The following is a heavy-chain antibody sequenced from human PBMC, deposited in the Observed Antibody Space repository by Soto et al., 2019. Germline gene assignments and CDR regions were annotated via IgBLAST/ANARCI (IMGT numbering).Heavy chain of an antibody. CDR2: ISGSGGST. CDR1: GFTFSSYA. J-gene: IGHJ6*02. Sequence: GGSLRLSCAASGFTFSSYAMSWVRQAPGKGLEWVSAISGSGGSTYYADSVKGRFTISRDNSKNTLYLQMNSLRAEDTVVYYCAKDGRRLLRFLEWPYYYYGMDVWGQGTTVTVSS. V-gene: IGHV3-23*01. D-gene: IGHD3-3*01. CDR3: AKDGRRLLRFLEWPYYYYGMDV.